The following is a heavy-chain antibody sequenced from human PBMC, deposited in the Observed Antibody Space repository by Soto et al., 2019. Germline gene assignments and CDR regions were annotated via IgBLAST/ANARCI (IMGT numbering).Heavy chain of an antibody. D-gene: IGHD3-3*01. CDR2: IYYSGST. J-gene: IGHJ3*02. CDR1: GGSISSGGYY. V-gene: IGHV4-31*03. CDR3: AREGVRQGVVFYAFDI. Sequence: QVQLQESGPGLVKPSQTLSLTCTVSGGSISSGGYYWSWIRQHPGKGLEWIGYIYYSGSTYYNPSLKSRVTISVDTSKNQFSLKLSSVTAADTAVYYCAREGVRQGVVFYAFDIWGQGTMVTVSS.